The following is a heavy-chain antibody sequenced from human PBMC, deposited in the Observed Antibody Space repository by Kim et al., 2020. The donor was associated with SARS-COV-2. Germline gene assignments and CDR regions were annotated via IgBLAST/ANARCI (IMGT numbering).Heavy chain of an antibody. Sequence: SETLSLTCTVSGGSISSYYWSWIRQPPGKGLEWIGYIYYSGSTNYNPSLKSRVTISVDTSKNQFSLKLSSVTAADTAVYYCARVQVVPAASNYYYYGMDVLGQGTTVTVSS. CDR3: ARVQVVPAASNYYYYGMDV. CDR1: GGSISSYY. V-gene: IGHV4-59*13. D-gene: IGHD2-2*01. CDR2: IYYSGST. J-gene: IGHJ6*02.